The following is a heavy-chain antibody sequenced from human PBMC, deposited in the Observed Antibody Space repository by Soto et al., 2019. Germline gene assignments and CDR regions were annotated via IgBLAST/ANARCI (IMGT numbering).Heavy chain of an antibody. CDR2: TSGYKGNT. CDR3: ARAYSSNWSFDY. V-gene: IGHV1-18*01. Sequence: ASVKVSCKASGYTFTSYGISWVRQAPGQGLEWMGWTSGYKGNTNYAQKFQGRVTVTTDTSTSTAYMELSRLRSDDTAVYYCARAYSSNWSFDYWGQGTLVTVSS. CDR1: GYTFTSYG. D-gene: IGHD6-13*01. J-gene: IGHJ4*02.